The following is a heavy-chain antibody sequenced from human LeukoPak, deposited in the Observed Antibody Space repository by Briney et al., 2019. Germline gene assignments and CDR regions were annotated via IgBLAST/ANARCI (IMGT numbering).Heavy chain of an antibody. CDR2: ISSSSYI. J-gene: IGHJ6*03. D-gene: IGHD3-3*01. CDR3: AIGGAYYYMDV. CDR1: GFTFSSYS. Sequence: GGSLRLSCAASGFTFSSYSMNWVRQAPGKGLEWVSSISSSSYIYYADSVKGRFTISRDNAKNSLYLQMNSLRAEDTAVYYCAIGGAYYYMDVWGKGTTVTISS. V-gene: IGHV3-21*01.